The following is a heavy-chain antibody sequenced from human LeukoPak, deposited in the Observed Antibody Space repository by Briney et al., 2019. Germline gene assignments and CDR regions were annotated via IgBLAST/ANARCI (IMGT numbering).Heavy chain of an antibody. Sequence: WVSSITNSGDKAYYADSVKGRFTISRDNPKNTQYLQMNSLRAEDTALYYCAKAGYSFGLDSWGQGTLVTVSS. CDR2: ITNSGDKA. J-gene: IGHJ4*02. V-gene: IGHV3-23*01. CDR3: AKAGYSFGLDS. D-gene: IGHD5-18*01.